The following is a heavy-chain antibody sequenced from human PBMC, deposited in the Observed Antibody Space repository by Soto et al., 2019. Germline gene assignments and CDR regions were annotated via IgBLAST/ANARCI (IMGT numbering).Heavy chain of an antibody. D-gene: IGHD6-13*01. Sequence: SETLSLTCAVYGGSFSGYYWSWIRQPPGKGLEWIGEINHSGSTNYNPSLKSRVTISVDTSKNQFSLKLSSVTAADTAVYYCARGWAAAGHYYYYGMDVWGQGTTVTVSS. CDR2: INHSGST. CDR1: GGSFSGYY. J-gene: IGHJ6*02. CDR3: ARGWAAAGHYYYYGMDV. V-gene: IGHV4-34*01.